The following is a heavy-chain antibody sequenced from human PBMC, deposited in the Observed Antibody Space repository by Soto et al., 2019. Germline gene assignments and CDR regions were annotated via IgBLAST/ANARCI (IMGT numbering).Heavy chain of an antibody. CDR2: IDPSDSYT. Sequence: RASVKVSCKGSGYSFTSYWISWVRQMPGKGLEWMGRIDPSDSYTNYSPSFQGHVTISADKSISTAYLQWSSLKASDTAMYYCAITYYYDSSGYYKPDAFDIWGQGTMVTVSS. J-gene: IGHJ3*02. V-gene: IGHV5-10-1*01. CDR1: GYSFTSYW. D-gene: IGHD3-22*01. CDR3: AITYYYDSSGYYKPDAFDI.